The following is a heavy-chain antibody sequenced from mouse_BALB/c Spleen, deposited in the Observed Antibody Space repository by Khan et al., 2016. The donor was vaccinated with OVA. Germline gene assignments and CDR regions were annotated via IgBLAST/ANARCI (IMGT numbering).Heavy chain of an antibody. J-gene: IGHJ3*01. D-gene: IGHD1-1*01. V-gene: IGHV5-6*01. CDR3: TRLAYYYDSEGFAY. CDR1: GFTFSTYG. CDR2: VSTGGSYT. Sequence: EVELVESGGDLVKPGGSLKLSCAASGFTFSTYGMSWVRQTPDKRLEWVATVSTGGSYTYYADSVKGRFPISRDNAKNTLFLQMSGLKSEDTAIFYCTRLAYYYDSEGFAYWGQGTLVTVSA.